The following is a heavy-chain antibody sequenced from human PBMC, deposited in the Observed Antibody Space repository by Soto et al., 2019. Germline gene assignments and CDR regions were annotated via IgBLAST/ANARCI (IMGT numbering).Heavy chain of an antibody. CDR2: INHSGST. Sequence: PSETLSLTCAVYGGSFSGYYWSWIRQPPGKGLEWIGEINHSGSTNYNPSLKSRVTISVDTSKSQFSLKLSSVTAADTAVYYCERDVGRDDYIWGSYRYPYYFDYWGQGTLVSVSS. J-gene: IGHJ4*02. V-gene: IGHV4-34*01. D-gene: IGHD3-16*02. CDR3: ERDVGRDDYIWGSYRYPYYFDY. CDR1: GGSFSGYY.